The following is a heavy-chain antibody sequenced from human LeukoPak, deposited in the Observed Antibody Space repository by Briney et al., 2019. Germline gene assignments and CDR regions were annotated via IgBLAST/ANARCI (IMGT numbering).Heavy chain of an antibody. D-gene: IGHD2-2*01. CDR3: ARGDIVVVPAATLFDY. V-gene: IGHV1-2*02. Sequence: ASVTVSCNSSGYTFPGYYMHWVRQPPGKGLEWMGCINPDSGGTNYAQKFQGRVTMTRHTSISTAYMELSRLRSDDTAVYYGARGDIVVVPAATLFDYWGQGTLVTVSS. CDR2: INPDSGGT. CDR1: GYTFPGYY. J-gene: IGHJ4*02.